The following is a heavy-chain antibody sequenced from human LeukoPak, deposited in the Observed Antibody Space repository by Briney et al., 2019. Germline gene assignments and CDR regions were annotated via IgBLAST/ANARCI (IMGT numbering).Heavy chain of an antibody. CDR1: GYTFSGYY. D-gene: IGHD1-26*01. J-gene: IGHJ3*02. Sequence: ASVKVSCKASGYTFSGYYFHWVRQAPGQGLEWMGWINPNSGGTNYAQKFQGRVTMTRDTSISTAYMELSRLRSDDTAVYYCAGYSRSYLVLGTFDIWGQGTMVTVSS. CDR2: INPNSGGT. V-gene: IGHV1-2*02. CDR3: AGYSRSYLVLGTFDI.